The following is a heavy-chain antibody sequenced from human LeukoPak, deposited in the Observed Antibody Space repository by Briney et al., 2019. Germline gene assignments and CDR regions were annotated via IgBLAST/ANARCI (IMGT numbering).Heavy chain of an antibody. V-gene: IGHV3-74*01. CDR2: SDGSST. J-gene: IGHJ4*02. CDR3: ARDRGYSTFDY. D-gene: IGHD3-10*01. Sequence: GGSLRLSCAASGFSFSSYWMHWVRQAPGKGLVWVSRSDGSSTSYADSVKGRFTISRDNAKNTLYLQMNSLTVDDTAMYFCARDRGYSTFDYWGQGTLVTVSS. CDR1: GFSFSSYW.